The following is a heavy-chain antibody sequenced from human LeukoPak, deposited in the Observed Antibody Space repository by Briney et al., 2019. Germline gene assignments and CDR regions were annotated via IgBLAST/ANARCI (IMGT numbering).Heavy chain of an antibody. J-gene: IGHJ4*02. Sequence: GGSLRLSCAASGFTFTSYNMNWVRQAPGKGLEWVSSISDNSRSIYYADSVKGRFTISRDNAKNSPYLQMNSLRAEDTAVYYCAREFGENFDYWGQGTLVTVSS. V-gene: IGHV3-21*01. CDR3: AREFGENFDY. D-gene: IGHD3-10*01. CDR1: GFTFTSYN. CDR2: ISDNSRSI.